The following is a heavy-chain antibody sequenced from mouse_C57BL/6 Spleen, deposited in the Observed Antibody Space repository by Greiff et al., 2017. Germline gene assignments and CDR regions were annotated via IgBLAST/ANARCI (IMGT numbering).Heavy chain of an antibody. CDR2: IDPETGGT. J-gene: IGHJ4*01. Sequence: QVQLQQSGAELVRPGASVTLSCKASGYTFTDYEMHWVKQTPVHGLEWIGAIDPETGGTAYNQKFKGKAILTADKSSSTAYMELRSLTSEDSAVYYCTRRDSSGYSAMDYWGQGTSVTVSS. D-gene: IGHD3-2*02. CDR1: GYTFTDYE. V-gene: IGHV1-15*01. CDR3: TRRDSSGYSAMDY.